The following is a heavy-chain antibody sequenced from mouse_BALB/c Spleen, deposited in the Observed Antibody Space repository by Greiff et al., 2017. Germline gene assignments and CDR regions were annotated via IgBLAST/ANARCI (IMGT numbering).Heavy chain of an antibody. D-gene: IGHD4-1*01. CDR2: ILPGSGST. V-gene: IGHV1-9*01. CDR3: ARRLSGVFAY. J-gene: IGHJ3*01. CDR1: GYTFSSYW. Sequence: QVQLQQSGAELMKPGASVKISCKATGYTFSSYWIEWVKQRPGHGLEWIGEILPGSGSTNYNEKFKGKATFTADTSSNTAYMQLSSLTSEDSAVYYCARRLSGVFAYWGQGTLVTVSA.